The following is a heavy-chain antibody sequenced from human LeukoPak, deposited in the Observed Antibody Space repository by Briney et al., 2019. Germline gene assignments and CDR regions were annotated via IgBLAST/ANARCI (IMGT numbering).Heavy chain of an antibody. V-gene: IGHV1-69*05. CDR2: IIPIFGTA. CDR1: GGTFSSYA. CDR3: ASGDCSGGSCYVPWEARKRWAFNAFDI. D-gene: IGHD2-15*01. Sequence: SVKVSCKASGGTFSSYAISWVRQAPGQGLEWMGGIIPIFGTANYAQKFQGRVTITTDGSTSTAYMELSSLRSEDTAVYYCASGDCSGGSCYVPWEARKRWAFNAFDIWGQGTMVTVSS. J-gene: IGHJ3*02.